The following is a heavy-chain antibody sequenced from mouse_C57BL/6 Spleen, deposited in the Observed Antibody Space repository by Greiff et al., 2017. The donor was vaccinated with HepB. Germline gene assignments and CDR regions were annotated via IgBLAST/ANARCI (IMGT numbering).Heavy chain of an antibody. Sequence: QVQLQQSGAELVRPGASVKLSCKASGYTFTSYWMHWVKQRPGQGLEWIGNINPSNGGTNYNEKFKSKATLTVDKSSSTAYMQLSSLTSEDSAVYYCARGLDYSNYEGSYYAMDYWGQGTSVTVSS. CDR2: INPSNGGT. J-gene: IGHJ4*01. CDR1: GYTFTSYW. V-gene: IGHV1-53*01. D-gene: IGHD2-5*01. CDR3: ARGLDYSNYEGSYYAMDY.